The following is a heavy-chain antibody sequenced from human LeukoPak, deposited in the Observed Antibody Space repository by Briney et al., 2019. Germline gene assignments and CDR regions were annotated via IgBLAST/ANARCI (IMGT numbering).Heavy chain of an antibody. J-gene: IGHJ4*02. V-gene: IGHV3-11*04. CDR3: ARVGRLGQWLVSFWPFFDY. Sequence: GGSLRLSCAASGFTFSDYYMSWIRQAPGKGLEWVSYISSNGSTRYYADSVKGRFTISRDNAKNSLYLQMNSLRAEDTAVYYCARVGRLGQWLVSFWPFFDYWGQGTLVTVSS. CDR1: GFTFSDYY. CDR2: ISSNGSTR. D-gene: IGHD6-19*01.